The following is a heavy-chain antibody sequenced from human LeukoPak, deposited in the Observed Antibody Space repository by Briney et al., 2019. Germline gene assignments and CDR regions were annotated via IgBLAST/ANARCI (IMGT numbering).Heavy chain of an antibody. CDR2: IIPILGIA. J-gene: IGHJ4*02. CDR1: GGTFSSYT. V-gene: IGHV1-69*02. Sequence: ASVKVSCKASGGTFSSYTISWLRQAPGQGLEWMGRIIPILGIANYAQKFQGRVTITADKSTSTAYMELSSLRSEDTAVYYCARVASRRDFTIFGIVYWGQGTLVTVSS. D-gene: IGHD3-3*01. CDR3: ARVASRRDFTIFGIVY.